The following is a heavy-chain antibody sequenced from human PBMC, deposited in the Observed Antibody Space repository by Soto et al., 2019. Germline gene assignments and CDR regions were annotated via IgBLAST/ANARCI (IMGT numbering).Heavy chain of an antibody. CDR1: GFTFNAYG. J-gene: IGHJ1*01. V-gene: IGHV3-33*01. CDR2: IWHDGSQK. D-gene: IGHD2-15*01. Sequence: QVHLVESGGGVVQPGRSLRLSCSASGFTFNAYGMHWVRQAPGKGPEWVAIIWHDGSQKYYAESVKGRFFISRDNSKDTLYLQMNNLRVEDTAVYFCARPGTDCSGGSCYFVPEYFQHWGRGTLVSVSS. CDR3: ARPGTDCSGGSCYFVPEYFQH.